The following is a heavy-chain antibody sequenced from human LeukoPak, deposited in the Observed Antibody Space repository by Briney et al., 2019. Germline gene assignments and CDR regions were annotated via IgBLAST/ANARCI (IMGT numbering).Heavy chain of an antibody. CDR3: ARGLAVAGRNYYYYGMDV. CDR2: IIPIFGAA. CDR1: GGTFSSYA. V-gene: IGHV1-69*13. Sequence: GASVKVSCKASGGTFSSYAISWVRQAPGQGLEWMGGIIPIFGAANYAQKFQGRVTITADESTSTAYMELRSLRSDDTAVYYCARGLAVAGRNYYYYGMDVWGQGTTVTVSS. J-gene: IGHJ6*02. D-gene: IGHD6-19*01.